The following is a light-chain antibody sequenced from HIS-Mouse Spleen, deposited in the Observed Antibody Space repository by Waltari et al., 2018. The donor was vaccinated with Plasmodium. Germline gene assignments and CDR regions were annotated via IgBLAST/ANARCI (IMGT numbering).Light chain of an antibody. CDR3: GTWDSSLSAGV. CDR1: SSNLGNHY. V-gene: IGLV1-51*01. J-gene: IGLJ3*02. CDR2: DKN. Sequence: QSVLTQPPSVSAAPGQKVTIPCAGSSSNLGNHYVPWYHQLPGTAPKLLIYDKNKRPSGIPDRFSGSKSGTSATLGITGLQTGDEADYYCGTWDSSLSAGVFGGGTKLTVL.